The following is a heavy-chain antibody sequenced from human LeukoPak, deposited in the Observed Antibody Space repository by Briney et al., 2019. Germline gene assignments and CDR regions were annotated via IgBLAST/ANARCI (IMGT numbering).Heavy chain of an antibody. V-gene: IGHV3-23*01. Sequence: GGSLRLSCAASGFTFSSYAMSWVRQAPGKGLEWVSAISGSGGSTYYADSGKGRFTISRDNSKNTLYLQMNSLRAEDTAVYYCANHDCSSTSCYRGYYYYYMDVWGKGTTVTVSS. D-gene: IGHD2-2*01. J-gene: IGHJ6*03. CDR2: ISGSGGST. CDR1: GFTFSSYA. CDR3: ANHDCSSTSCYRGYYYYYMDV.